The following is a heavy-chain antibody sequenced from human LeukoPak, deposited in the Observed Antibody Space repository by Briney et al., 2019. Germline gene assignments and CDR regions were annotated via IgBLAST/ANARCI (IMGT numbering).Heavy chain of an antibody. CDR2: ISSSSSYI. V-gene: IGHV3-21*01. CDR3: ARDLLVGATPGYYYYGMDV. D-gene: IGHD1-26*01. J-gene: IGHJ6*02. CDR1: GFTFSSYW. Sequence: GGSLRLSCAASGFTFSSYWMSWVRQAPGKGLEWVSSISSSSSYIYYADSVKGRFTISRDNAKNSLYLQMNSLRAEDTAVYYCARDLLVGATPGYYYYGMDVWGQGTTVTVSS.